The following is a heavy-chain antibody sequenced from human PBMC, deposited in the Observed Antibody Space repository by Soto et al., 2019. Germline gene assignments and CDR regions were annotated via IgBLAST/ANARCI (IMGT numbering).Heavy chain of an antibody. CDR2: ISSSSSTI. Sequence: GGSLRLSCAASGFTFGSYSMNWVRQAPGKGLEWVSYISSSSSTIYYADSVKGRFTISRDNAKNSLYLQMNSLRAEDTAVYYCARGYCSGGSCWYYYYYMDVWGKGTTVTVSS. CDR1: GFTFGSYS. CDR3: ARGYCSGGSCWYYYYYMDV. V-gene: IGHV3-48*01. J-gene: IGHJ6*03. D-gene: IGHD2-15*01.